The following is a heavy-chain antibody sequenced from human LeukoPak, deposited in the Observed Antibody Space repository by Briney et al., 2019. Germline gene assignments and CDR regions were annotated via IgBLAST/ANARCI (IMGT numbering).Heavy chain of an antibody. J-gene: IGHJ4*02. CDR3: AKDINSYSSSWYGGFDY. V-gene: IGHV3-43*01. Sequence: PGGSLRLSCAASGFTFDDYTVHWVRQAPGKGLEWVSLISWDGGSTYYADSVKGRFTISRDNSKNSLYLQMNSLRTEDTALYYCAKDINSYSSSWYGGFDYWGQGTLVTVSS. CDR2: ISWDGGST. D-gene: IGHD6-13*01. CDR1: GFTFDDYT.